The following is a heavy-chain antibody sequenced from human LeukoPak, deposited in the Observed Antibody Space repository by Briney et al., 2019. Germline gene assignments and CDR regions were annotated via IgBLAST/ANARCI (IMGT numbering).Heavy chain of an antibody. Sequence: GGSLRLSCAASGFSFSDYGMHWVRQAPGKGLEGVAFIRYDGSNKYYADSVKGRFTISRDNSENTLYLQMNSLRAEDTAVYYCAKRVVITTTDYYYYYMDVWGKGTTVTVSS. CDR3: AKRVVITTTDYYYYYMDV. CDR1: GFSFSDYG. CDR2: IRYDGSNK. V-gene: IGHV3-30*02. J-gene: IGHJ6*03. D-gene: IGHD3-22*01.